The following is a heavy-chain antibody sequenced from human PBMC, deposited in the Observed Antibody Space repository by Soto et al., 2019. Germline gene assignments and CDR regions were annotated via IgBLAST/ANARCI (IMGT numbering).Heavy chain of an antibody. CDR1: GGSINSNNYY. CDR2: IYYDGST. J-gene: IGHJ4*02. CDR3: AKVVVAATRHTDFDS. D-gene: IGHD2-15*01. V-gene: IGHV4-39*02. Sequence: SETLSLTCTVSGGSINSNNYYWAWIRQPPGKGLAWIASIYYDGSTYYNASLKSRVTISRDTSKNQFSLRLTSMTAADTAVYYCAKVVVAATRHTDFDSWGQGTLVTVSS.